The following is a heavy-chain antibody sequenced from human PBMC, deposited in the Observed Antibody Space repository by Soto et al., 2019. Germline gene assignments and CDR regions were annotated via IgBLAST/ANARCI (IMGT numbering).Heavy chain of an antibody. CDR3: VNGGWLGD. CDR1: GFTFRNNW. V-gene: IGHV3-74*01. J-gene: IGHJ4*02. Sequence: EVQLVESGGGLVQPGESLRLSCVASGFTFRNNWMHWARQAPGKGLVWVAHINNDGSRAIYADSVKGRFTISRDNAKNTLFLLMESLRVEDTAVYYCVNGGWLGDWGQGTLVTVSS. CDR2: INNDGSRA. D-gene: IGHD3-10*01.